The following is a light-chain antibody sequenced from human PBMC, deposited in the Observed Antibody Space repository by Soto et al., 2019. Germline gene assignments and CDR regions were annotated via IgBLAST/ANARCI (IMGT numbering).Light chain of an antibody. J-gene: IGKJ5*01. Sequence: EIVMTHSPATLSVSPEERATLCCKASESVSSNLAWYQQKPGQARRLLIYGASTRATGIPARFSGSGSGTEFTLTISSLQSEDFAVFYCQQYNNWPPITFGQGTRLEIK. CDR1: ESVSSN. CDR2: GAS. V-gene: IGKV3-15*01. CDR3: QQYNNWPPIT.